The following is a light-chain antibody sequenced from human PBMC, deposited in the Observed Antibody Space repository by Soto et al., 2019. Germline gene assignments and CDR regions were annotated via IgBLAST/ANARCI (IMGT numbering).Light chain of an antibody. J-gene: IGLJ2*01. V-gene: IGLV2-14*01. CDR3: SSYSRSTTSDVV. Sequence: QSVLTQPASVSRSPGQSITISCTGTSDDVGGYNYVSWYQHHPGKAPQLMIYEVTNRPSGVPDRFSGSKSGNTASLTISGLQAADEADYYCSSYSRSTTSDVVFGGGTKVTVL. CDR2: EVT. CDR1: SDDVGGYNY.